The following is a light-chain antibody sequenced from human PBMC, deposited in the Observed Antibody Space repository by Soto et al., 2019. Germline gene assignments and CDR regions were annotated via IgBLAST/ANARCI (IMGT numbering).Light chain of an antibody. V-gene: IGLV2-11*01. J-gene: IGLJ1*01. CDR2: GVS. Sequence: QSALTQPHSVSGSPGQSVTISCTGTNRDVGGYNYVSWYQQSPGKAPKLLIYGVSERPSGVPDRFSGSKSGSTASLTISGLQAEDEADYSCCSFAATYTYVFRTGTKVTVL. CDR1: NRDVGGYNY. CDR3: CSFAATYTYV.